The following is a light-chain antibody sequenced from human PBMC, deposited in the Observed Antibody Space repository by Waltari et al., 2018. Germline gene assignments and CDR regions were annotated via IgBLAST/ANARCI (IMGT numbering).Light chain of an antibody. J-gene: IGKJ1*01. V-gene: IGKV3-20*01. Sequence: EIVLTPSPGTLSLSPGERATLSCRASQSVSSSHLAWYQPKPGQAPRLLSYGSSIRATGIPERFSVSGSGTDFTLTISRLGPEDFAVYYCQQYGSSPPWTFGQGTKVEIK. CDR1: QSVSSSH. CDR3: QQYGSSPPWT. CDR2: GSS.